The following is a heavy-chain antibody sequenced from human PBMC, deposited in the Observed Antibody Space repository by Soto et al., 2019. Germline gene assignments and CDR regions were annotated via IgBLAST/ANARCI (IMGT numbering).Heavy chain of an antibody. J-gene: IGHJ5*02. Sequence: ASVKVSCKASGYTFTGYYMHWVRQAPGQGLERMGWINPNSSGTNYAQKFQGWVTMTRDTSISTAYMDLSRLRSDDTAVYYCAREVSAYYDILTGYPSYNWFDPWGQGTLVTV. CDR3: AREVSAYYDILTGYPSYNWFDP. D-gene: IGHD3-9*01. CDR1: GYTFTGYY. V-gene: IGHV1-2*04. CDR2: INPNSSGT.